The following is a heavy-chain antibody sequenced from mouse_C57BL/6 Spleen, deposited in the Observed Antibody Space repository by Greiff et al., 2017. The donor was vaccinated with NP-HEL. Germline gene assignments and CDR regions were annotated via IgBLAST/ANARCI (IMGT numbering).Heavy chain of an antibody. CDR3: ARHEGGGAQASFAY. D-gene: IGHD3-2*02. V-gene: IGHV1-62-2*01. Sequence: QVQLKESGAELVKPGASVKLSCQASGYTFTEYTIHWVKQRSGPGLEWIGWFYPGSGSIKYNEKCKDKATLTADKSSSTVYMWLRRLTSEDAAVYVCARHEGGGAQASFAYWGQGTLVTVSA. CDR1: GYTFTEYT. CDR2: FYPGSGSI. J-gene: IGHJ3*01.